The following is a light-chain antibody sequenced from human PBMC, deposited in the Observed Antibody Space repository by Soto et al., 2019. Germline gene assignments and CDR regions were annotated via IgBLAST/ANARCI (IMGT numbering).Light chain of an antibody. J-gene: IGLJ2*01. CDR3: SSYTSSSTLDIV. CDR1: SSDVGAYNY. CDR2: EVS. V-gene: IGLV2-14*01. Sequence: QSALTQPASVSGSPGRSITISCTGTSSDVGAYNYVSWYQQHPGKAPKLMIYEVSNRPSGVSNRFSGSKSGNTASLTISGLQAEDEADYYCSSYTSSSTLDIVFGGGTKLTVL.